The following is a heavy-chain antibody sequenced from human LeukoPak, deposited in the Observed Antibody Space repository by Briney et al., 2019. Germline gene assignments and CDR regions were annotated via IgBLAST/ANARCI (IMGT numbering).Heavy chain of an antibody. CDR1: GLTFSSYA. V-gene: IGHV3-30-3*01. CDR3: AIYGESKGAFDI. D-gene: IGHD3-3*01. CDR2: ISYDGSNK. Sequence: GGSLRLSCAASGLTFSSYAMHWVRQAPGKGLEWVAVISYDGSNKYYADSVKGRFTISRDNSKNTLYLQMNSLRAEDTAVYYCAIYGESKGAFDIWGQGTMVTVSS. J-gene: IGHJ3*02.